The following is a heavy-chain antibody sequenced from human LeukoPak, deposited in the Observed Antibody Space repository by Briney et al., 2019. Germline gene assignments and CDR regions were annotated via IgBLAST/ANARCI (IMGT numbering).Heavy chain of an antibody. CDR3: ARASGSYSRYYFDY. CDR1: GYTFTGYY. CDR2: MNPNSGNT. J-gene: IGHJ4*02. D-gene: IGHD1-26*01. V-gene: IGHV1-8*03. Sequence: ASVRVSCKASGYTFTGYYMHWVRQAPGQGLEWMGWMNPNSGNTGYAQKFQGRVTITRNTSISTAYMELSSLRSEDTAVYYCARASGSYSRYYFDYWGQGTLVTVSS.